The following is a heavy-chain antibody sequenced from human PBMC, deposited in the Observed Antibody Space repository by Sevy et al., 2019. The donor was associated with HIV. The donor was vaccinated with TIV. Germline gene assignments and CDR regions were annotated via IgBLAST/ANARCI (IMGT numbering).Heavy chain of an antibody. CDR1: GFTFSDYY. Sequence: GESLKISCAASGFTFSDYYMSWIRQAPGKGLGWVSYISSSGSTIYYANSVKGRFTISRDNAKNSLYLQMNSLRAEDTAVYYCARVWGKATFDYWGQGTLVTVSS. V-gene: IGHV3-11*01. J-gene: IGHJ4*02. CDR2: ISSSGSTI. D-gene: IGHD3-16*01. CDR3: ARVWGKATFDY.